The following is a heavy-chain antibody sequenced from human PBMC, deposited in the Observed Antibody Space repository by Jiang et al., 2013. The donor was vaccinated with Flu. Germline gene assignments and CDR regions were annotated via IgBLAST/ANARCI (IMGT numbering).Heavy chain of an antibody. D-gene: IGHD3-22*01. V-gene: IGHV1-18*01. CDR2: ISAYNGNT. J-gene: IGHJ4*02. CDR3: ARDRGGXYYDSSGQIDY. CDR1: GGTFSSYA. Sequence: QSGAEVKKPGSSVKVSCKASGGTFSSYAISWVRQAPGQGLEWMGWISAYNGNTNYAQKLQGRVTMTTDTSTSTAYMELRSLRSDDTAVYYCARDRGGXYYDSSGQIDYWGQGTLVTVS.